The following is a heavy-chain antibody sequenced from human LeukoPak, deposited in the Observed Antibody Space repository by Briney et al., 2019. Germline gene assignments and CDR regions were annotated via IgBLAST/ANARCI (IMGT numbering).Heavy chain of an antibody. D-gene: IGHD3-22*01. V-gene: IGHV3-21*04. CDR2: ISSSSNYI. J-gene: IGHJ4*02. CDR1: GFTFSSYS. CDR3: AKDQSITMIVVATTFDY. Sequence: GGSLRLSCAASGFTFSSYSMNWVRQAPGKGLEWVSSISSSSNYIYYADSVKGRFTISRDNAKNSLNLQMNSLRAEDTAVYYCAKDQSITMIVVATTFDYWGQGTLVTVSS.